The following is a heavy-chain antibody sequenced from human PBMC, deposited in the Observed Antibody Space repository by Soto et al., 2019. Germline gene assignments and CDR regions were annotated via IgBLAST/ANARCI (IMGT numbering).Heavy chain of an antibody. V-gene: IGHV4-34*01. Sequence: PSETLSLIYAVYGGCVNGYYCNCIRQPPVKGLECIGEITHTGGTHYNPYLKSRVTMSLDTSQYHFSLRLSSVPAAETDIYYCATRITVFGLMMPPFDPWGQGTQLTVS. CDR3: ATRITVFGLMMPPFDP. D-gene: IGHD3-3*01. J-gene: IGHJ5*02. CDR1: GGCVNGYY. CDR2: ITHTGGT.